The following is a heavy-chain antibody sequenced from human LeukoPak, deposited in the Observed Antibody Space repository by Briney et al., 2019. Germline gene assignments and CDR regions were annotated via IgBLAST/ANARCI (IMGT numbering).Heavy chain of an antibody. V-gene: IGHV1-8*01. CDR2: MNPNSGNT. CDR3: ARARFRSPRKPMYYYYYYMDV. CDR1: GYTFTSYD. J-gene: IGHJ6*03. Sequence: ASVKVSCKASGYTFTSYDINWVRQATGQGLEWMGWMNPNSGNTGYAQKFQGRVTMTRNTSMSTAYMELSSLRSEDTAVYYCARARFRSPRKPMYYYYYYMDVWGKGTTVTVSS. D-gene: IGHD3-3*01.